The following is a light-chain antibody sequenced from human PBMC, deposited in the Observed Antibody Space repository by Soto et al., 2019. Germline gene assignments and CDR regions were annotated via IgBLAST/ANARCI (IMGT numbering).Light chain of an antibody. CDR3: QHYRGWPRT. V-gene: IGKV3D-15*01. CDR1: QSVDID. J-gene: IGKJ1*01. Sequence: ERVLTHAPRTLSVTPGERVTLSCRASQSVDIDLAWYQQKPGQAPRLLIYGASTRATDMPGRFRGSGAGAEFTLTISSLQSEDSAVYYCQHYRGWPRTSGQGTKVDIK. CDR2: GAS.